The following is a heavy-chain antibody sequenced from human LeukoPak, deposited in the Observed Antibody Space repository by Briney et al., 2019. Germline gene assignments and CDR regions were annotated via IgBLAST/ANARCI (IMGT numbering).Heavy chain of an antibody. Sequence: SETLSLTCTVSGGSISSYYWSWIRQPAGKGLEWIGRIYTSGSTNYNPSLKSRVTMSVDTSKNQFSLKLSSVTAADTAVYYCARYKYCSGTSCYGVFVFDYWGQGTLVTVSS. D-gene: IGHD2-2*01. V-gene: IGHV4-4*07. J-gene: IGHJ4*02. CDR1: GGSISSYY. CDR3: ARYKYCSGTSCYGVFVFDY. CDR2: IYTSGST.